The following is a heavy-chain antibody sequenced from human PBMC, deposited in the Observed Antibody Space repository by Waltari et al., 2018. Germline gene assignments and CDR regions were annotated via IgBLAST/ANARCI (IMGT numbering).Heavy chain of an antibody. CDR3: ARSYTVTTSPIAGY. V-gene: IGHV4-59*01. J-gene: IGHJ4*02. D-gene: IGHD4-17*01. Sequence: QVQLQESGPGLVKPSETLSLTCPVSGGSISGSYWSWIRQPPGQGLEWIGYSGNKYNPSLKSRVTISLDTSKNQFSLKLSSVTAADTAVYYCARSYTVTTSPIAGYWGQGTLVTVSS. CDR2: SGN. CDR1: GGSISGSY.